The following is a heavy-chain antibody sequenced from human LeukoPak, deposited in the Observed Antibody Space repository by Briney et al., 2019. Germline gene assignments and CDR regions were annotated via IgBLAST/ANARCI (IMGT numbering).Heavy chain of an antibody. CDR3: AKLHRAVTGTVDY. J-gene: IGHJ4*02. CDR1: GFTFNTYA. CDR2: ITGSGGDT. D-gene: IGHD6-19*01. Sequence: GGSLRLSCAASGFTFNTYAMTWVRQAPGKGLEWVSAITGSGGDTFYADSVEGRFTISRDNFRTTLYLQMNSLRAEDTAVYYCAKLHRAVTGTVDYWGQGSLVTVPS. V-gene: IGHV3-23*01.